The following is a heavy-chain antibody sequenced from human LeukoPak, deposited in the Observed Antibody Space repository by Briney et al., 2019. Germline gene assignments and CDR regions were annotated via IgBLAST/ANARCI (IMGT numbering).Heavy chain of an antibody. CDR1: GYTFTSYA. Sequence: ASVKVSCKASGYTFTSYAMNWVRQAPGQGLEWMGWINTNTGNPTYAQGFTGRFVFSLDTSVSTAYLQISSLKAEDTAVYYCARTYYYDSSGYPGGYYFDYWGQGTLVTVSS. CDR2: INTNTGNP. D-gene: IGHD3-22*01. CDR3: ARTYYYDSSGYPGGYYFDY. V-gene: IGHV7-4-1*02. J-gene: IGHJ4*02.